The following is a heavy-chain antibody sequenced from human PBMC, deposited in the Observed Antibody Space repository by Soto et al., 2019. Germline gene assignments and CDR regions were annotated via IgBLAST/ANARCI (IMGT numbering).Heavy chain of an antibody. J-gene: IGHJ4*02. D-gene: IGHD3-22*01. Sequence: EVQLVESGGGLVQPGGSLRLSCAASGFTVSSNYMSWVRQAPGKGLEWVSVIYSGGSTYYADPVKGRFTISRDNSKNTLYLQMNSLRAEDTAVYYCARSDDYYYSSGYSDYWGQGTLVTVSS. CDR1: GFTVSSNY. CDR2: IYSGGST. V-gene: IGHV3-66*01. CDR3: ARSDDYYYSSGYSDY.